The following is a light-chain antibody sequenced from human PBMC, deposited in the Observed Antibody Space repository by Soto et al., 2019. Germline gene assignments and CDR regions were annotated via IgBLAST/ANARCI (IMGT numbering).Light chain of an antibody. CDR1: ESIGSH. CDR2: AVS. Sequence: DIQLTQSPSSLSASVGARVTITCRASESIGSHLNWYQQRPGQAPKALIYAVSSMQTGVPSRFSGSGSGTDVSLIIISLQPEDVSTYYCQQSYSASQLTFGPGTKVEIK. J-gene: IGKJ3*01. CDR3: QQSYSASQLT. V-gene: IGKV1-39*01.